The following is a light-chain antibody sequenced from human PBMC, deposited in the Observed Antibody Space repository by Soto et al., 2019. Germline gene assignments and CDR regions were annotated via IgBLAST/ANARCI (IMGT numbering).Light chain of an antibody. CDR2: QAS. CDR3: QQYSSHST. CDR1: QSISSW. J-gene: IGKJ5*01. Sequence: DIQMTQSPSTLSASVGDRVPITCRASQSISSWLAWYQQKPGKAPKLLIYQASSLENGVPSRFSGSGSGTEFSLTISSLQPDDFATYYCQQYSSHSTFGQGTRLEIK. V-gene: IGKV1-5*03.